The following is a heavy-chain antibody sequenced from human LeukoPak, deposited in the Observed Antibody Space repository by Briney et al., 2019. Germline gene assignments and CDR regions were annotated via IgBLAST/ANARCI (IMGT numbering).Heavy chain of an antibody. CDR2: INPHSGGT. V-gene: IGHV1-2*02. CDR1: GYTFTDYY. CDR3: ARCGFTVDPTSRNFDY. J-gene: IGHJ4*02. Sequence: GASVKVSCKASGYTFTDYYMHWVRQAPGQGLEWMGWINPHSGGTNYAQKFEGRVTMTRDTSISTAYMELRSLRSDDTAVYYCARCGFTVDPTSRNFDYWGQGTLATVSS. D-gene: IGHD4-23*01.